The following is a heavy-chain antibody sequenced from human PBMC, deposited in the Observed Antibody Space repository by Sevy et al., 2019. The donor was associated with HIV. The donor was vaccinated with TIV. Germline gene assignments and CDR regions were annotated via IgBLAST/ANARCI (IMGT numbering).Heavy chain of an antibody. Sequence: GSLRLSCAASGFTFSSYAMSWVRQAPGKGLEWVSAISGSGGSTYYADSVKGRFTISRDNSKNTLYLQMNSLRAEDTAVYYCAKVRVSSGWYADAFDIWGQGTMVTVSS. J-gene: IGHJ3*02. CDR2: ISGSGGST. CDR3: AKVRVSSGWYADAFDI. V-gene: IGHV3-23*01. CDR1: GFTFSSYA. D-gene: IGHD6-19*01.